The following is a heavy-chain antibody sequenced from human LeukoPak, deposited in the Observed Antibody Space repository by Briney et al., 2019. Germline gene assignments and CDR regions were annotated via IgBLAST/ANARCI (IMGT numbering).Heavy chain of an antibody. CDR1: GGTLSSYA. V-gene: IGHV1-69*06. Sequence: SVKVSCKASGGTLSSYAISWVRQAPGQGLEWMGGIIPIFVTANYAQKFQGRVTITADKSTSTAYMGLSSLRSEDTAVYYCARSNPLYSSGWYTGNTWFDPWGQGTLVTVSS. J-gene: IGHJ5*02. D-gene: IGHD6-19*01. CDR2: IIPIFVTA. CDR3: ARSNPLYSSGWYTGNTWFDP.